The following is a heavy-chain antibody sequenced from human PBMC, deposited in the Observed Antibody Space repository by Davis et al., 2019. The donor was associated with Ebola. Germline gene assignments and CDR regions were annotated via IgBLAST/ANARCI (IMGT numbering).Heavy chain of an antibody. Sequence: GESLKISCAASGFLFISYAISWVRQAPGRGLEWVSSISASGGATFYADSVKGRIVMSRDNSNDTLYLRMNNLRAEDTAIYYCAKDLTSYYGSGDFFDYWGQGILVTVSS. CDR3: AKDLTSYYGSGDFFDY. CDR2: ISASGGAT. V-gene: IGHV3-23*01. CDR1: GFLFISYA. D-gene: IGHD3-10*01. J-gene: IGHJ4*02.